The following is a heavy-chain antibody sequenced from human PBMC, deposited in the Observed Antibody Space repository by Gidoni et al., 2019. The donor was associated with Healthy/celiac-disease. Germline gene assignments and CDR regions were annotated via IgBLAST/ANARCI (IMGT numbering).Heavy chain of an antibody. CDR1: GGSISSGGYS. V-gene: IGHV4-30-2*01. J-gene: IGHJ3*02. CDR2: IYHSGST. CDR3: ARDREGSSGYFDAFDI. D-gene: IGHD3-22*01. Sequence: QLQLQESGSGLVKPSQTLSLTCTVPGGSISSGGYSWSWIRQPPGKGLEWIGYIYHSGSTYYNPSLKSRVTISVDRSKNQFSLKLSSVTAADTAVYYCARDREGSSGYFDAFDIWGQGTMVTVSS.